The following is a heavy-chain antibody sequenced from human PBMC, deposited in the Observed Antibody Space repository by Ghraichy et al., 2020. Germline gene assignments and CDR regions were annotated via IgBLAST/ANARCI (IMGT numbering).Heavy chain of an antibody. CDR3: ARGTEGGSYLVDY. CDR1: GGSISSGGYY. J-gene: IGHJ4*02. CDR2: IYYSGST. D-gene: IGHD1-26*01. V-gene: IGHV4-31*03. Sequence: SETLSLTCTVSGGSISSGGYYWSWIRQHPGKGLEWIGYIYYSGSTYYNPSLKSRVTISVDTSKNQFSLKLSSVTAADTAVYYCARGTEGGSYLVDYWGQGTLVTVSS.